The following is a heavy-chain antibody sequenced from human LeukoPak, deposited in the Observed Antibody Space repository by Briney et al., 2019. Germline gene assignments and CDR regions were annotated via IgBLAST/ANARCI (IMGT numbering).Heavy chain of an antibody. CDR3: VFGYYYDSGSQYNWFDT. J-gene: IGHJ5*02. V-gene: IGHV3-74*01. Sequence: GGSLRLSCAASGFTFSSYWMHWVRQAPGKGLVWVSRINTDGGSTTYADSVEGRFTISRDNAKNTLYLQMNSLRAEDTAVYYCVFGYYYDSGSQYNWFDTWGQGTLVTVSS. CDR1: GFTFSSYW. CDR2: INTDGGST. D-gene: IGHD3-10*01.